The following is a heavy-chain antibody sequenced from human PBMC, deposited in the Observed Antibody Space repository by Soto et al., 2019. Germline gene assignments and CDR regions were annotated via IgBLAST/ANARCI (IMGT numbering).Heavy chain of an antibody. CDR3: PREPALTAYYNPNVDY. Sequence: PGGSLRLSCAASGFNFSLYTMNWVRQAPGRGLEWVSYISGPGSTIYYADSVKGRFAISRDNARSSVYLQMDRLRDEDTAVYYCPREPALTAYYNPNVDYSCQRAPVTIS. CDR2: ISGPGSTI. CDR1: GFNFSLYT. D-gene: IGHD3-9*01. J-gene: IGHJ4*02. V-gene: IGHV3-48*02.